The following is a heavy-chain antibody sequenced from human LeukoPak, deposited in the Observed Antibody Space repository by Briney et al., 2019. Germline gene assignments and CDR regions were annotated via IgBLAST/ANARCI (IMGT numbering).Heavy chain of an antibody. CDR3: VYGYNYYEFDY. CDR2: IYYSGST. D-gene: IGHD5-24*01. Sequence: PSETLSLTCTVSGGSISSYYWSWIRQPPGKGLEWIGYIYYSGSTNYNPSLKSRVTISVDTSKNQFSLKPSSVTAADTAVYYCVYGYNYYEFDYWGQGTLVTVSS. V-gene: IGHV4-59*01. CDR1: GGSISSYY. J-gene: IGHJ4*02.